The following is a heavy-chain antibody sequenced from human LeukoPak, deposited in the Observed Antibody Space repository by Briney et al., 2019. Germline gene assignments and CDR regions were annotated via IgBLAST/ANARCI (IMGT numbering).Heavy chain of an antibody. V-gene: IGHV3-7*01. Sequence: GGSLRLSCAASGFTFSDYYMSWIRQAPGKGLEWVANIKQDGSEKYYVDSVKGRFTISRDNAKNSLYLQMNSLRAEDTAVYYCARVGATIRIYSDYWGQGTLVTVSS. CDR1: GFTFSDYY. D-gene: IGHD1-26*01. CDR2: IKQDGSEK. CDR3: ARVGATIRIYSDY. J-gene: IGHJ4*02.